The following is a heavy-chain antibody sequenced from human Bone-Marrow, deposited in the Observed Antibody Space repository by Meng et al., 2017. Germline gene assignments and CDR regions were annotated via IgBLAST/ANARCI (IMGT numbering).Heavy chain of an antibody. CDR1: GGSISSSSYY. J-gene: IGHJ5*02. CDR3: ARDCPSPFRWFDP. CDR2: IYYSGST. V-gene: IGHV4-39*07. Sequence: QRQLQEAGPGLVKPSETLSLTCTGSGGSISSSSYYWGWIRQPPGKGLEWIGSIYYSGSTYYNPSLKSRVTISVDTSKNQFSLKLSSVTAADTAVYYCARDCPSPFRWFDPWGQGTLVTVSS.